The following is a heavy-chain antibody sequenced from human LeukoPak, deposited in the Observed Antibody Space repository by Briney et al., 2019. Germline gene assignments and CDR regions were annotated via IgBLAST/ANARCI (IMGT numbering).Heavy chain of an antibody. CDR3: ARDLAGYRSSWYPAGMDV. V-gene: IGHV4-61*02. CDR2: IYTSGSA. CDR1: SGSISSGSYY. J-gene: IGHJ6*03. Sequence: PSQTLSLTCTVSSGSISSGSYYWSWIRQPAGKGLEWIGRIYTSGSANYNPSLKSRVTMSVDTSKNQFSLKLSSVTAADTAVYYCARDLAGYRSSWYPAGMDVWGKGTTVTVSS. D-gene: IGHD6-13*01.